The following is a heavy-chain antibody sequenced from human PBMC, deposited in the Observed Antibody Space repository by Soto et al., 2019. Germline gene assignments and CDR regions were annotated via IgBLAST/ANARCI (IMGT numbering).Heavy chain of an antibody. CDR1: GFTFSSYS. J-gene: IGHJ4*02. V-gene: IGHV3-21*01. Sequence: GGSLRLSCAASGFTFSSYSMNWVRQAPGKGLEWVSSISSSSSYIYYADSVKGRFTISRDNAKNPLYLQMNSLRAEDTAVYYCARDFTANGYSSGWYSVWGQGTLVTVSS. CDR2: ISSSSSYI. CDR3: ARDFTANGYSSGWYSV. D-gene: IGHD6-19*01.